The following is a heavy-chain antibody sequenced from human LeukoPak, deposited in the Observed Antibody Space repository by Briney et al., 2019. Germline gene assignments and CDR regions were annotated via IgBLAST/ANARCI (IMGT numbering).Heavy chain of an antibody. J-gene: IGHJ6*04. CDR1: GGSISGYY. Sequence: SETLSLTCAVYGGSISGYYWSWIRQPPGKGLEWIGEINHSGSTNYNPSLKSRVTISVDTSKNQFSLKLSSVTAADTAVYYCARGRGLIAAAGRDYYGMDVWGKGTTVTVSS. CDR3: ARGRGLIAAAGRDYYGMDV. D-gene: IGHD6-25*01. CDR2: INHSGST. V-gene: IGHV4-34*01.